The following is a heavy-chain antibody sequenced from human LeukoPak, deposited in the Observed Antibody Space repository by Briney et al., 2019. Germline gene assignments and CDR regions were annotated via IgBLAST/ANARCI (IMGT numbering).Heavy chain of an antibody. CDR2: ISYDGSNK. Sequence: PGGSLRLSCAASGFTSYGMHWVRQAPGKGLEWVAVISYDGSNKYYADSVKGRFTISRDNSKNTLYLQMNSLGAEDMAVYYCAKDGSSRWYYGMDVWGQGTTVTVSS. J-gene: IGHJ6*02. CDR1: GFTSYG. V-gene: IGHV3-30*18. D-gene: IGHD6-13*01. CDR3: AKDGSSRWYYGMDV.